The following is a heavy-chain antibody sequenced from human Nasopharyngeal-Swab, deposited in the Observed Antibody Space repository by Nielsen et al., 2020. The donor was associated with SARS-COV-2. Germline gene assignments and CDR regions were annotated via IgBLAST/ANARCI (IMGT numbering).Heavy chain of an antibody. J-gene: IGHJ4*02. CDR3: AKDLFNPAFDY. Sequence: GGSLRLSCAASGFTFNNYNFNWVRQASGKGLEWVSAISGSGGSTYYADSVKGRFTISRDNSKNTLYLQMNSLRAEDTAVYYCAKDLFNPAFDYWGQGTLVTVS. D-gene: IGHD1-14*01. CDR1: GFTFNNYN. V-gene: IGHV3-23*01. CDR2: ISGSGGST.